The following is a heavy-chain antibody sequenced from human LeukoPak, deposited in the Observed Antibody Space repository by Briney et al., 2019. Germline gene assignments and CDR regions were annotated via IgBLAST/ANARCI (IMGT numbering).Heavy chain of an antibody. J-gene: IGHJ4*02. CDR2: MSYSGST. Sequence: TSETLSLTCTVSGGSISSSSYYWGWIRQPPGKGLEWIGSMSYSGSTYYNPSLKSRVTISVGTSKNEISLKLSSVTTADTAVYYCARRLGGVTIGPDYWGQGTLVTVSS. CDR1: GGSISSSSYY. CDR3: ARRLGGVTIGPDY. V-gene: IGHV4-39*01. D-gene: IGHD4-17*01.